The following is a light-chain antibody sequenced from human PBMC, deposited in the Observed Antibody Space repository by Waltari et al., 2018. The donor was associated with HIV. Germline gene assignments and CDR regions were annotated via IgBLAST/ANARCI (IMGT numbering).Light chain of an antibody. CDR1: RGISNF. CDR3: QQYDQYFYS. CDR2: DAS. V-gene: IGKV1-33*01. J-gene: IGKJ2*01. Sequence: DIQMTQSPSSLSASLGDRVTITCQASRGISNFLNWYQHKPGKAPKLLIYDASILETGVSSRFSGSGSGTHFTFTISSLQPEDIATYYCQQYDQYFYSFGQGTKVEIK.